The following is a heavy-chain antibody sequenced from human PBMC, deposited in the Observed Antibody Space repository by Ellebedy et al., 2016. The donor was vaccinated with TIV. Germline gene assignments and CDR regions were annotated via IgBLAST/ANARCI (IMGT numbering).Heavy chain of an antibody. J-gene: IGHJ4*02. Sequence: ASVKVSCKASGYTFTSYAINWVRQAPGQGLEWMGGIIPIFGRANYAQKFQGRVTFTADESTSTAYMDLSSLRSEDTAVYYCAIITPTGATFYYWGRGTLVTVSS. CDR2: IIPIFGRA. CDR3: AIITPTGATFYY. CDR1: GYTFTSYA. V-gene: IGHV1-69*13. D-gene: IGHD1-1*01.